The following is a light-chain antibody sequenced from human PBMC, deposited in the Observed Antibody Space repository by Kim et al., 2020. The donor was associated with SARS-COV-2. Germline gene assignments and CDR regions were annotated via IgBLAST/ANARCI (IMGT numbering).Light chain of an antibody. V-gene: IGLV2-14*01. CDR2: DVS. CDR3: SSYTSSSTYV. J-gene: IGLJ1*01. Sequence: QSALTQPASVSGSPGQSITISCTGTSSDVGGYNYVSWYQQHTGKAPKLMIYDVSKRPSGVSNRFSGSKSGNTASLTISGLQAEDEADYYCSSYTSSSTYVFGPGTKVTVL. CDR1: SSDVGGYNY.